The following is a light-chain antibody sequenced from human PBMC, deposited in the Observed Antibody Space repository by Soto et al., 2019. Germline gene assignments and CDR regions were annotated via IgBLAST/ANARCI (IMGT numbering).Light chain of an antibody. CDR1: SSDVGSCNC. CDR2: EVN. J-gene: IGLJ3*02. Sequence: QSALTQPASVSGSPGQSITISCTGTSSDVGSCNCVSWYQQHPGKAPTLMIYEVNKRPSGIPNRFSGSTPGNTASLTISGLQDEDEADYYCCSSVGSPNGVFGGGTKLTVL. V-gene: IGLV2-23*02. CDR3: CSSVGSPNGV.